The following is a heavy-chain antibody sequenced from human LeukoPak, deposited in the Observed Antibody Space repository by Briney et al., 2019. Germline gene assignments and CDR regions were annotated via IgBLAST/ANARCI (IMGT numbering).Heavy chain of an antibody. D-gene: IGHD3-22*01. CDR3: AKDQKRITMIVVVIPDAFDI. Sequence: PGGSLRLSCAASGFTFSSDAMSWVRQAPGKGLEWVSAISGSGGSTYYADSVKGRFTISRDNSKNTLYLQMNSLRAEDTAVYYCAKDQKRITMIVVVIPDAFDIWGQGAMVTVSS. CDR2: ISGSGGST. V-gene: IGHV3-23*01. J-gene: IGHJ3*02. CDR1: GFTFSSDA.